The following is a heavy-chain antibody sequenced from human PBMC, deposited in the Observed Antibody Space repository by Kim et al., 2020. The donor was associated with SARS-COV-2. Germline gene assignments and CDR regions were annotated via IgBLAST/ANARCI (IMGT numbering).Heavy chain of an antibody. D-gene: IGHD3-10*01. Sequence: GSVKCRFTISRENAKNSLYLQMTSLTAGDTAVYYCARGAMVRGVITYFDYWGQGTLVTVSS. CDR3: ARGAMVRGVITYFDY. J-gene: IGHJ4*02. V-gene: IGHV3-13*01.